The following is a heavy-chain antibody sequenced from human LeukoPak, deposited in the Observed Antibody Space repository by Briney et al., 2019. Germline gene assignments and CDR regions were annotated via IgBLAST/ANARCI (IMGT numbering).Heavy chain of an antibody. CDR2: IYYSGST. V-gene: IGHV4-59*01. J-gene: IGHJ4*02. CDR3: ARDNPMITSLDY. D-gene: IGHD3-16*01. Sequence: PSETLSLTCTVSGGSLSSYYWSWIRQPPGKGLEWIGYIYYSGSTNYNPSLKSRVTISVDTSKNQFSLKLSSVTAADTAVYYCARDNPMITSLDYWGQGTLVTVSS. CDR1: GGSLSSYY.